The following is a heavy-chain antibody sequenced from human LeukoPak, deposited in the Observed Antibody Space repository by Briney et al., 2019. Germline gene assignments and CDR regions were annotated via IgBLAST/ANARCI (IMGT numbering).Heavy chain of an antibody. V-gene: IGHV1-18*01. Sequence: ASVKVSCKASGGTFSSYGISWVRQAPGQGLEWMGWISAYNGNTNYAQKLQGRVTMTTDTSTSTAYVELRSLRSDDTAVYYCAVAIAAAGGNDYWGQGTLVTVSS. CDR2: ISAYNGNT. CDR1: GGTFSSYG. J-gene: IGHJ4*02. CDR3: AVAIAAAGGNDY. D-gene: IGHD6-13*01.